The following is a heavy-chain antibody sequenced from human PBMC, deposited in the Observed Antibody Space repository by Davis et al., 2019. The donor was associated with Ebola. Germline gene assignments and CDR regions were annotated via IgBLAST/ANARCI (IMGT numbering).Heavy chain of an antibody. V-gene: IGHV3-9*01. Sequence: SLKISCAASGFTFDDYAMHWVRHAPGKGLEWVSGISWNSGSIGYADSVKGRFTISRDNAKNSLYLQMNSLRAEDTALYYCAKGYLRFLEWLPDYWGQGTLVTVSS. J-gene: IGHJ4*02. D-gene: IGHD3-3*01. CDR2: ISWNSGSI. CDR1: GFTFDDYA. CDR3: AKGYLRFLEWLPDY.